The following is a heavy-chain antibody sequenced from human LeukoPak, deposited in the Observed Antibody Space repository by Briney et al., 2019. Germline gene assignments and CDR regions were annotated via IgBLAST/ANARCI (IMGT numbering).Heavy chain of an antibody. CDR2: IYYSGST. Sequence: SGTLSLTCTVSGGSISSYYWSWIRQPPGKGLEWIGYIYYSGSTNYNPSLKSRVTISVDTSKNQFSLKLSSVTAADTAVYYCAREAGYCSSTSCHYFDYWGQGTLVTVSS. D-gene: IGHD2-2*01. CDR3: AREAGYCSSTSCHYFDY. V-gene: IGHV4-59*01. CDR1: GGSISSYY. J-gene: IGHJ4*02.